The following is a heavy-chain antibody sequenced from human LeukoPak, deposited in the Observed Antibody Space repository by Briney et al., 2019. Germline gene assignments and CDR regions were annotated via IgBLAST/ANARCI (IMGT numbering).Heavy chain of an antibody. Sequence: PSETLSLTCTVSGGSISSGGYYWSWIRQHPGTGLEWIGYIYYSGSTYYNPSLKSRVTISVDTSKNQFSLKLSSVTAADTAVYYCARVDYYDSSGYGNHQYYFDYWGQGTLVTVSS. J-gene: IGHJ4*02. CDR2: IYYSGST. CDR1: GGSISSGGYY. CDR3: ARVDYYDSSGYGNHQYYFDY. D-gene: IGHD3-22*01. V-gene: IGHV4-31*03.